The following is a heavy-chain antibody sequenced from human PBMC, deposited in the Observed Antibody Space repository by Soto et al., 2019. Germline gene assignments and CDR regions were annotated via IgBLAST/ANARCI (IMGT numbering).Heavy chain of an antibody. Sequence: PSETLSLTCTVSGGSISSSSYYWGWIRQPPGKGLEWIGNIYYSGYTNYNPSLKSRVTISVDTSKNQFSLKLTSVTAADTAVYYCARRGQQLENYYYYAMDVWGQGTTVTVSS. CDR1: GGSISSSSYY. J-gene: IGHJ6*02. CDR3: ARRGQQLENYYYYAMDV. CDR2: IYYSGYT. D-gene: IGHD1-1*01. V-gene: IGHV4-39*07.